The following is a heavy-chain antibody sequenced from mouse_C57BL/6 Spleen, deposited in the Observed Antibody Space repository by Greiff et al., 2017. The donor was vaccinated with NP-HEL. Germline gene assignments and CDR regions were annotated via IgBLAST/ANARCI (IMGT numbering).Heavy chain of an antibody. J-gene: IGHJ3*01. CDR1: GFNIKDDY. V-gene: IGHV14-4*01. CDR2: IDPENGDT. Sequence: VQLQQSGAELVRPGASVKLSCTASGFNIKDDYMHWVKQRPEQGLEWIGWIDPENGDTEYASKFQGKATITADTSSNTAYLQLSSLTSEDTAVYYCTMGSLFAYWGQGTLVTVSA. D-gene: IGHD2-3*01. CDR3: TMGSLFAY.